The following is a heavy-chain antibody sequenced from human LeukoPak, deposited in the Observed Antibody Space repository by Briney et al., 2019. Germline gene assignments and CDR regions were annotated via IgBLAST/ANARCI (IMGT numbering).Heavy chain of an antibody. J-gene: IGHJ4*02. V-gene: IGHV1-8*01. CDR1: GYTFTSYD. D-gene: IGHD6-19*01. CDR2: MNPNSGNT. Sequence: ASVKVSCKASGYTFTSYDISWVRQATGQGLEWMGWMNPNSGNTGYAQKFQGRVTMTRNTSISTAYMELSSLRSEDTAVYYCARPRYSSGWYVYWGQGTLVTVSS. CDR3: ARPRYSSGWYVY.